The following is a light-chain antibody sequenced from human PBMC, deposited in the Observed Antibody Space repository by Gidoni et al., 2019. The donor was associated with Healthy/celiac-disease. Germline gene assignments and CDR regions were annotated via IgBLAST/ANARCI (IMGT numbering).Light chain of an antibody. J-gene: IGKJ5*01. Sequence: EIVLTQSPATLSLSPGERATLSCRASQSVSSYLAWYQQKPGQAPRLLIYEASNRATSIPARFSGSGSGTDFTLTSSRLEAEDLAVYCYQQHSNWPADTFGRGTRLEIK. V-gene: IGKV3-11*01. CDR2: EAS. CDR1: QSVSSY. CDR3: QQHSNWPADT.